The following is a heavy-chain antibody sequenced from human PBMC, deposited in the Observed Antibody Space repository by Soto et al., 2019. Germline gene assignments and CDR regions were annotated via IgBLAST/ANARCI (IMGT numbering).Heavy chain of an antibody. Sequence: SVKVSCKASGGTFSSYAISWVRQAPGQGLEWMGGIIPIFGTANYAQKFQGRVTITADESTRTAYMELSSLRSEDTAVYYCASGLDYDRSQSYYFDYWGQGTLVTVSS. CDR3: ASGLDYDRSQSYYFDY. V-gene: IGHV1-69*13. J-gene: IGHJ4*02. CDR1: GGTFSSYA. CDR2: IIPIFGTA. D-gene: IGHD4-17*01.